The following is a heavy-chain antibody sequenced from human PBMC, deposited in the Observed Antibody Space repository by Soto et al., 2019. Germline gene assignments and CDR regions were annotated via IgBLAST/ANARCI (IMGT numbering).Heavy chain of an antibody. CDR1: GGSITSNW. Sequence: QVQLQESGPGLVNPSGTLSLTCAVSGGSITSNWWSWVRQPPNKGLEWIGETHHSGRFNYNPSLSSRVTISIDKSKNQLSLKLPSVTAADTAVYYCVRHDWSRFDPWGQGILVTVSS. J-gene: IGHJ5*02. V-gene: IGHV4-4*02. CDR3: VRHDWSRFDP. CDR2: THHSGRF. D-gene: IGHD3-9*01.